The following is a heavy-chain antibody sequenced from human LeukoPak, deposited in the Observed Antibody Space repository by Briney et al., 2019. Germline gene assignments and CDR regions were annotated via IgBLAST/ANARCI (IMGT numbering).Heavy chain of an antibody. J-gene: IGHJ5*02. CDR2: IWYDGSNK. CDR1: GFTFSRYG. V-gene: IGHV3-30*02. CDR3: AKDNGWFDP. Sequence: PGGSLRLSCAASGFTFSRYGMHWVRQAPGKGLEWVAVIWYDGSNKYYADSVKGRFTISRDNSKNTLYLQMSSLRAEDTAVYYCAKDNGWFDPWGQGTLVTVSS.